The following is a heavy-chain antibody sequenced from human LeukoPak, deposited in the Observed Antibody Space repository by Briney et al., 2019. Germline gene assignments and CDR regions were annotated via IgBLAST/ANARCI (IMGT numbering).Heavy chain of an antibody. D-gene: IGHD6-13*01. Sequence: SQTLSLTCAISGDSVTSNSAAWNWIRQSPSRGLEWLGRTYYRSKWYFDYALSVKSRIIINPDTSRNQFSLQLNSVTPEDTALYYCARGAAGSHHTFDIWGQGTMVTVSS. CDR1: GDSVTSNSAA. V-gene: IGHV6-1*01. CDR3: ARGAAGSHHTFDI. J-gene: IGHJ3*02. CDR2: TYYRSKWYF.